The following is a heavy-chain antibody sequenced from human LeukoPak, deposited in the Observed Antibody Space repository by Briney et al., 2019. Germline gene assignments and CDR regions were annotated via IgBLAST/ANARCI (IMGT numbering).Heavy chain of an antibody. CDR3: ASHNVVTSSHFDY. CDR1: GGSISSYY. V-gene: IGHV4-59*08. J-gene: IGHJ4*02. CDR2: FYHVGSA. D-gene: IGHD4-23*01. Sequence: PSETLSLTCTVSGGSISSYYWTWIRQPPGKGLECIGYFYHVGSANYNPSFKSRVTISVDTSKNQFSLKLSSVTAADTAVYYCASHNVVTSSHFDYWGQGTLVTVSS.